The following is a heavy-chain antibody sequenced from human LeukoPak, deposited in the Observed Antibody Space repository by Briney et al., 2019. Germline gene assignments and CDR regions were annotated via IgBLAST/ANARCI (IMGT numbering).Heavy chain of an antibody. J-gene: IGHJ4*02. CDR2: IYHSGST. CDR1: GGSISSSDW. Sequence: SETLSLTCAVSGGSISSSDWWSWVRQPPGKGLEWIGEIYHSGSTNYNPSLKSRVTISVDTSKNQFSLKLSSVTAADTAVYYCARRTILTGSDYWGQGTLVTVSS. V-gene: IGHV4-4*02. D-gene: IGHD3-9*01. CDR3: ARRTILTGSDY.